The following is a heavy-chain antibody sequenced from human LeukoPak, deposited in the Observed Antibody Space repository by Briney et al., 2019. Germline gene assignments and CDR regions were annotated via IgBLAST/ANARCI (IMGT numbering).Heavy chain of an antibody. V-gene: IGHV3-13*01. CDR3: ARGGPTVTTLFDY. Sequence: QPGGSLRLSCAASGFTFSSDDMHWVRQATGKGLEWVSAIGTAGDTYYPGSVKGRFTISRENAKNSLYLQMNSLTAGDTAVYYCARGGPTVTTLFDYWGQGTLVTVSS. CDR1: GFTFSSDD. D-gene: IGHD4-17*01. J-gene: IGHJ4*02. CDR2: IGTAGDT.